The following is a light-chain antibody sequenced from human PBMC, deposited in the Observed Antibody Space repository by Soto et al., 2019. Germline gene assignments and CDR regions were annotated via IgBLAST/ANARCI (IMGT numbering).Light chain of an antibody. Sequence: DIQMTQSPSSLSASVGDRVTITCRASQSISNYLNWYQQKPGKAPKLLIYAASSLQSGVPSRFTGSGSGTDFTLTISSLQPEDFATYYCQQSYSTLITFGQGTRLEIK. CDR2: AAS. V-gene: IGKV1-39*01. CDR3: QQSYSTLIT. CDR1: QSISNY. J-gene: IGKJ5*01.